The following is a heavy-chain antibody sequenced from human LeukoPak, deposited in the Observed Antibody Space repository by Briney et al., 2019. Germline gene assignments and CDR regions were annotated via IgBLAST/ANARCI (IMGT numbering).Heavy chain of an antibody. V-gene: IGHV1-2*02. CDR2: INPDSGGT. J-gene: IGHJ3*02. CDR1: GYTFTDYY. Sequence: ASVKVSCKASGYTFTDYYIHWVRQAPGQGLEWMGWINPDSGGTNYPQKFQGRVTMTRDTSISTAYMELSRLRSDDTAVYYCARVVVPFSYGSGSQYAFDIWGQGTMVTVSS. CDR3: ARVVVPFSYGSGSQYAFDI. D-gene: IGHD3-10*01.